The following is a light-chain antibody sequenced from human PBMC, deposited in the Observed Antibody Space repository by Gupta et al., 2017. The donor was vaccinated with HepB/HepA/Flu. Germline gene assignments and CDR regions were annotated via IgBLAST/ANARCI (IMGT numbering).Light chain of an antibody. Sequence: EIVLTQSPGTLSLSPGERATLSCRASQNVNSDYLVWYQQKPGQAPRLLIYGASSRATGIPDRFSGGGSGTDFALTISRLEPEDFAVYYCQQYDFRAGYTFGQGTKVEIK. V-gene: IGKV3-20*01. CDR2: GAS. J-gene: IGKJ2*01. CDR1: QNVNSDY. CDR3: QQYDFRAGYT.